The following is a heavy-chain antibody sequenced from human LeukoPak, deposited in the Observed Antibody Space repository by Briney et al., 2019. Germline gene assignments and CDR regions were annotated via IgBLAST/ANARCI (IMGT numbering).Heavy chain of an antibody. V-gene: IGHV4-4*07. CDR1: GGSISSYY. D-gene: IGHD1-1*01. J-gene: IGHJ4*02. CDR2: IYTSGST. Sequence: SETLSLTCTVSGGSISSYYWSWIRQPAGKGLEWIGRIYTSGSTNYNPSLKSRVTMSVDTSKNQFSLKLSSVTAADTAVYYCARSPALWHWNPFDYWGQGTLVTVSS. CDR3: ARSPALWHWNPFDY.